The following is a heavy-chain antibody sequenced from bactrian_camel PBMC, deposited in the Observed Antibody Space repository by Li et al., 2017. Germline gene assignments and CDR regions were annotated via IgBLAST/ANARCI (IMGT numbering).Heavy chain of an antibody. CDR3: AADTDATFFVGRSDYKCGTSRWEYNY. V-gene: IGHV3S53*01. Sequence: VQLVESGGGSVQAGGSLRLACAASDNVSKYYMAWFRQAPGKEREGVAAIDKSGSPTYTYSVMGRFTISKDSVKNTLYLQMDNLKPEDTAMYYCAADTDATFFVGRSDYKCGTSRWEYNYWGQGTQVTVS. CDR2: IDKSGSP. CDR1: DNVSKYY. D-gene: IGHD7*01. J-gene: IGHJ4*01.